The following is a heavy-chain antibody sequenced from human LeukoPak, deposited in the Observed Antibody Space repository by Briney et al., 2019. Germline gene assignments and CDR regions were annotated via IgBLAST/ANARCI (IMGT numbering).Heavy chain of an antibody. Sequence: GGSLRLSCAVSEFNFDIAWMNWVHQAPGEGLEWVGRIKSKNDGATTDYAAPVRGRFTISIDDSKNTLYLQMNNLKTEDTAVYYCVSRDAYKPHYFIDVWGKGTTVTVSS. CDR2: IKSKNDGATT. D-gene: IGHD5-24*01. CDR3: VSRDAYKPHYFIDV. CDR1: EFNFDIAW. V-gene: IGHV3-15*01. J-gene: IGHJ6*03.